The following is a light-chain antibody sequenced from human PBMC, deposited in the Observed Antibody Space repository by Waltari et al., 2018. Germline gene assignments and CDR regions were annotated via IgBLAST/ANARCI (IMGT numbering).Light chain of an antibody. J-gene: IGLJ2*01. Sequence: QSALPQPASVSGSPGQSITIPCTGTNSDLGYYNYFSWYQQYPGKAPKLMIFDVTRWPSGVSHRFSGSKSGNTASLTISGLQAEDEADYFCAAYTSTNTVIFGGGTKVTVL. CDR3: AAYTSTNTVI. CDR2: DVT. V-gene: IGLV2-14*01. CDR1: NSDLGYYNY.